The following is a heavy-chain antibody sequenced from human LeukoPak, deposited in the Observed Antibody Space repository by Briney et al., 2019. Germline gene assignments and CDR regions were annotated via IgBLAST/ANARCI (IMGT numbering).Heavy chain of an antibody. CDR1: GYDFISYW. CDR3: ARQKYYGSGSGDY. Sequence: GESLKISCKASGYDFISYWIAWVGQMPAKGLEWMGLIYPGDSDTRYRPSLQAQVTISADKSITTAYLQWSSLKASDTAMYYCARQKYYGSGSGDYWGERTLVTVSS. V-gene: IGHV5-51*01. D-gene: IGHD3-10*01. J-gene: IGHJ4*02. CDR2: IYPGDSDT.